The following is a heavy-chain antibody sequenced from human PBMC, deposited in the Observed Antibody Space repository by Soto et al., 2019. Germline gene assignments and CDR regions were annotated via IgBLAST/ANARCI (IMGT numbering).Heavy chain of an antibody. D-gene: IGHD6-13*01. CDR2: IYYSGST. V-gene: IGHV4-31*03. CDR3: ARDLQYSRLFYGMDV. J-gene: IGHJ6*02. CDR1: GGSISSGGYY. Sequence: QVQLQESGPGLVKPSQTLSLTCTVSGGSISSGGYYWSWIRQHPGKGLEWIGYIYYSGSTYYKPSPKSRCTISVDTSKNQFSLKLSSVTAADTAVYYCARDLQYSRLFYGMDVWGQGTTVTVSS.